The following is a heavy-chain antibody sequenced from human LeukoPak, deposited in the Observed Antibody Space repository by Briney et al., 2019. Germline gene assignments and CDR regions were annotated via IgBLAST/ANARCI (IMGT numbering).Heavy chain of an antibody. D-gene: IGHD3-10*01. CDR2: IYNSGTT. CDR1: GGSISIYY. Sequence: SETLSLTCTVSGGSISIYYWSWIRQPPGKGLEWIGYIYNSGTTNYNPSLKSRLTISVGTSKNQFSLKLTSVTAADTAVYYCARDRELGYWGQGILATVSS. V-gene: IGHV4-59*01. CDR3: ARDRELGY. J-gene: IGHJ4*02.